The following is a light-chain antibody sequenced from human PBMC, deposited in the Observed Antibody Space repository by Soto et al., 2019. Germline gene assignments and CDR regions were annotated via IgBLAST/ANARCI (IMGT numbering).Light chain of an antibody. CDR1: QNVSSN. CDR2: GAS. CDR3: QQYNNWTPAFT. Sequence: EIVMTQSPATLSVSPGERATLSCRASQNVSSNLAWYQQKPGQAPRLLIYGASTRATGIKARFSGSGSGTEFTLTISSLQSEDYAVSYCQQYNNWTPAFTFGPGTKVDIK. V-gene: IGKV3-15*01. J-gene: IGKJ3*01.